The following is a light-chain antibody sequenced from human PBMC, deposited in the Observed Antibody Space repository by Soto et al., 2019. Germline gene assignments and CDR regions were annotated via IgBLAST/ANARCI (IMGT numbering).Light chain of an antibody. CDR3: SSYAGANNFV. CDR1: SSDVGAYNS. Sequence: QSALTQPPSASGSPGQSVTISCTGTSSDVGAYNSVSWYQHYPGKAPNLLIYEVSKRPSGVPDRFSGSKSGNTASLTVSGLQAEDEADYYCSSYAGANNFVFGGGTKLTVL. CDR2: EVS. J-gene: IGLJ2*01. V-gene: IGLV2-8*01.